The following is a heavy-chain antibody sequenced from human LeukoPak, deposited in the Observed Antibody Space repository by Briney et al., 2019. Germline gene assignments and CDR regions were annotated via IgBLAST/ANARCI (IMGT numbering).Heavy chain of an antibody. Sequence: PSETLSLTCAVSGGSISSYYWTWIRQPPGKGLEWVGYIQNSAIYRAKIKSSPSLQSRVSLSIDTSKNQFSLKLSSVTAADTAVYYCAREVGSSGWYVVDYGGQGTLVTVSS. CDR3: AREVGSSGWYVVDY. CDR2: IQNSAIYRAKI. V-gene: IGHV4-59*12. CDR1: GGSISSYY. J-gene: IGHJ4*02. D-gene: IGHD6-19*01.